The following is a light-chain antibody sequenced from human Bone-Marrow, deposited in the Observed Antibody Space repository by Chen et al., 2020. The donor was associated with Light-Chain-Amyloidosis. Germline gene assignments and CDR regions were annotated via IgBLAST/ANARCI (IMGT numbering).Light chain of an antibody. Sequence: EIVVTQSPGTLSLSPGERATLSCRASQSLSSNYLAWYQQKPGQAPRLLMYGASSRATGIPDRFSGSGSGTDFTLTINRLEPEDFAMYYCQQYGTSPLTFGGGTKVEIK. CDR1: QSLSSNY. CDR3: QQYGTSPLT. CDR2: GAS. V-gene: IGKV3-20*01. J-gene: IGKJ4*01.